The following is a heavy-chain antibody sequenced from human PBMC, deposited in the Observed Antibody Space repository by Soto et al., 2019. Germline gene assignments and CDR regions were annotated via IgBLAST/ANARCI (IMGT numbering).Heavy chain of an antibody. CDR2: IKQDGSEK. CDR1: GFTFSSYW. J-gene: IGHJ4*02. D-gene: IGHD5-18*01. V-gene: IGHV3-7*03. CDR3: ARDYFGYSYGQRGFDY. Sequence: EVQLVESGGGLVQPGGSLRLSCAASGFTFSSYWMSWVRQAPGKGLEWVANIKQDGSEKYYVDSVKGRFTISGDNAKNSLYLQMNSLRAEDTAVYYCARDYFGYSYGQRGFDYWGQGTLVTVSS.